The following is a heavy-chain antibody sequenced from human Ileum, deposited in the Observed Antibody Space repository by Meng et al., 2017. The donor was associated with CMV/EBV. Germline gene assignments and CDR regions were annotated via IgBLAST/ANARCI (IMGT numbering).Heavy chain of an antibody. CDR3: ARETDRSSGCGDY. Sequence: GGSLRLSCAASGFTFSDYYMNWVRQAPGKGLEWVSSISSSSTIYYADSVKGRFTISRDNAKNSLYLQMNSLRAEDTAVYYCARETDRSSGCGDYWGQGTLVTVSS. J-gene: IGHJ4*02. V-gene: IGHV3-69-1*01. CDR1: GFTFSDYY. CDR2: ISSSSTI. D-gene: IGHD6-19*01.